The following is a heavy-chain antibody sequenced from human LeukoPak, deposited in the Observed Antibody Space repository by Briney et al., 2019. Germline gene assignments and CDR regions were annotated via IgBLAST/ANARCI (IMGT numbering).Heavy chain of an antibody. Sequence: GGSLRLSCAASGFIFTNYWMSWVRQAPGKGPEWVADIKQDGSEKYYVGSVKGRFTISRDNAKNSLYLQMNRLRAEDTAVYYCAPWSIRIGEFFDYWGQGTLVTVSS. CDR3: APWSIRIGEFFDY. CDR2: IKQDGSEK. D-gene: IGHD3-10*01. J-gene: IGHJ4*02. V-gene: IGHV3-7*01. CDR1: GFIFTNYW.